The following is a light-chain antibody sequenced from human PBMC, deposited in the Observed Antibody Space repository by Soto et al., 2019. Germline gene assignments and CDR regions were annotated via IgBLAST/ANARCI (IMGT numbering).Light chain of an antibody. V-gene: IGKV1-6*01. J-gene: IGKJ1*01. CDR1: QGIAKD. CDR3: LQNYYSFRT. CDR2: GAS. Sequence: AIQLTQSPSSLSASVGDRVTITCRASQGIAKDLGWYQQKPGKAPRLLIFGASLLQSGVPSRFSGSGSCTDFPLNINGLQPEDFATYYCLQNYYSFRTFGQGTKVEIK.